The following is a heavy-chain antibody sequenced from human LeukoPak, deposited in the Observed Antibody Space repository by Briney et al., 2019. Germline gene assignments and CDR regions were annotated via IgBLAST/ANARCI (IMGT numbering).Heavy chain of an antibody. D-gene: IGHD5-24*01. CDR3: ARVGDGYGYYYYMDV. V-gene: IGHV3-21*01. CDR1: GSTFSSYS. CDR2: ISSSSSYI. Sequence: GGSLRLSCAASGSTFSSYSMNWVRQAPGKGLEWVSSISSSSSYIYYADSVKGQFTISRDNAKNSLYLQMNSLRAEDTAVYYCARVGDGYGYYYYMDVWGKGTTVTVSS. J-gene: IGHJ6*03.